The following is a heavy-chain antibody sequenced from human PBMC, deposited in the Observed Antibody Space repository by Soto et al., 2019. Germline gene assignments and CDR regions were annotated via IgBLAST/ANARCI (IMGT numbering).Heavy chain of an antibody. J-gene: IGHJ6*02. Sequence: QVQLVQSGAEVKKPGASVTVSCKTSGYTFSNYGINWVRQAPGQGLEWMGCISGYNGNTNYAQTVQGRVTMTTDTSTGTVYMELTSLKSDDTAIYYCSKFIMVGGWFDPNYYHGMDVWGQGTTVTVSS. D-gene: IGHD6-19*01. CDR2: ISGYNGNT. CDR3: SKFIMVGGWFDPNYYHGMDV. V-gene: IGHV1-18*01. CDR1: GYTFSNYG.